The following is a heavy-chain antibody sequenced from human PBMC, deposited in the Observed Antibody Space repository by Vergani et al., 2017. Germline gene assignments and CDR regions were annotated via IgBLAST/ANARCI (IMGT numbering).Heavy chain of an antibody. CDR3: AKDPGDYDSSGYLEWGKNDAFDI. Sequence: EVQLLESGGGLVQPGGSLRLSCAASGFTFSSYAMSWVRQAPGKGLEWVSAISGRGGSTYYADSVKGGFTMSRDNSKNTLYLQMNSLRAEDTAVYYCAKDPGDYDSSGYLEWGKNDAFDIWGQGTMVTVSS. CDR2: ISGRGGST. D-gene: IGHD3-22*01. V-gene: IGHV3-23*01. CDR1: GFTFSSYA. J-gene: IGHJ3*02.